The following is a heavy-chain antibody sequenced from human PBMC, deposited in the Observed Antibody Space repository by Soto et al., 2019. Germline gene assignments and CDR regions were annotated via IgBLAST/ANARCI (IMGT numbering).Heavy chain of an antibody. J-gene: IGHJ6*02. CDR1: GFTFTSSA. D-gene: IGHD6-13*01. V-gene: IGHV1-58*01. CDR2: IVVGSGNT. CDR3: AADPRGSSWYYYGMDV. Sequence: SVKVSCKASGFTFTSSAVQWVRQARGQRLEWIGWIVVGSGNTNYAQKFQERVTITRDMSTSTAYMELSSLRSEDTAVYYCAADPRGSSWYYYGMDVWGQGTTVTVSS.